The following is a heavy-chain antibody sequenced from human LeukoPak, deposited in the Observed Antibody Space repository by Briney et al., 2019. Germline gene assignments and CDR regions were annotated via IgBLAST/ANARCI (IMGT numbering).Heavy chain of an antibody. J-gene: IGHJ5*02. V-gene: IGHV1-2*02. CDR2: INPNSGGT. CDR1: GYTFTGYY. D-gene: IGHD2-2*01. Sequence: ASVKVSCKASGYTFTGYYMHWVRQAPGQGLEWMGWINPNSGGTNYAQKFQGRVTMTRDTSISTAYMELSRLRSDDTAGYYCARGRPPYQLPQYNWFDPWGQGTLVTVSS. CDR3: ARGRPPYQLPQYNWFDP.